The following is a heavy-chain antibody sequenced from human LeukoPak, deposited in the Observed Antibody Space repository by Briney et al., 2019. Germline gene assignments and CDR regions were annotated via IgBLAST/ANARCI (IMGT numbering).Heavy chain of an antibody. D-gene: IGHD1-26*01. CDR2: ISAFNGNT. J-gene: IGHJ4*02. CDR3: ARDPVGANGVFDY. Sequence: ASVKVSCKASGYIFNSYGISWVRQAPGQGLEWMGWISAFNGNTNYAQKFQGGVTMTTGTSTNTAYMELRSLSSDDTAVYFCARDPVGANGVFDYWGQGTLVTVSS. CDR1: GYIFNSYG. V-gene: IGHV1-18*01.